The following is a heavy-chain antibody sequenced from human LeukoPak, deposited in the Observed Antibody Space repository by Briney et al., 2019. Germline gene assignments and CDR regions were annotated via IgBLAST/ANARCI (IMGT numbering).Heavy chain of an antibody. CDR1: GFTFTKFA. J-gene: IGHJ4*02. V-gene: IGHV3-23*01. Sequence: GGSLRLSCEASGFTFTKFAMSWVRQAPGKGPEWVSGIGSSGATIFYADSVKGRFTISRDNAQNSLYLQMNSLRAEDTAVYFCARDAGNSGYDLFDYWGQGTLVTVSS. CDR2: IGSSGATI. CDR3: ARDAGNSGYDLFDY. D-gene: IGHD5-12*01.